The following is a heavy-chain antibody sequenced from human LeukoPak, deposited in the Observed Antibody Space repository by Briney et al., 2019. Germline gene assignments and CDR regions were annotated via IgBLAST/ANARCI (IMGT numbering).Heavy chain of an antibody. CDR2: INPSGGST. V-gene: IGHV1-46*01. CDR3: ARDPYSSGWYNLDY. Sequence: ASVTVSCMPSGYTFINYFMHWVRQAPGQGLEWMGIINPSGGSTSYAQKFLGRVTMTRDTSKSTVYMELNSLRSEDTAVYYCARDPYSSGWYNLDYWGQGTLVTVSS. CDR1: GYTFINYF. J-gene: IGHJ4*02. D-gene: IGHD6-19*01.